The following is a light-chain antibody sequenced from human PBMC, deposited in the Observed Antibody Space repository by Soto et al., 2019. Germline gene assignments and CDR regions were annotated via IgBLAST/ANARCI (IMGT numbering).Light chain of an antibody. CDR1: QDIRNN. Sequence: DLPMTQSPSSLSASVGDRVTITCRASQDIRNNLGWYQQEPGKAPKRLQGGVPSRFSGSGSGTEFTLTISSLQPEDFATYYCLQHNAYPWTFGQGTKVDIK. V-gene: IGKV1-17*01. CDR3: LQHNAYPWT. J-gene: IGKJ1*01.